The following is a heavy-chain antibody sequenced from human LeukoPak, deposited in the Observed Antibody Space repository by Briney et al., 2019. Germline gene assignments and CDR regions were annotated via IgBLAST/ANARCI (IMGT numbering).Heavy chain of an antibody. D-gene: IGHD3-10*01. J-gene: IGHJ4*02. V-gene: IGHV6-1*01. CDR2: TYYRSKWHN. CDR1: GDSVSSNSAA. Sequence: SQTLSLTCAISGDSVSSNSAAWNCIRQSPSRGLEWLGRTYYRSKWHNNYALSVKSRITINPDTSKNQFSLQLNSVTPEDTAVYYCARTRGYFDYWGQGTLVTVSS. CDR3: ARTRGYFDY.